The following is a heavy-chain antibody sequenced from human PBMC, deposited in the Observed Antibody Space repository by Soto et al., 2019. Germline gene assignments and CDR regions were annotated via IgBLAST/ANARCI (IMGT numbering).Heavy chain of an antibody. D-gene: IGHD4-17*01. J-gene: IGHJ4*02. CDR3: ARAEVTTSDFDY. CDR1: GYTFTSYA. CDR2: ISNYNGNT. V-gene: IGHV1-18*04. Sequence: QVQLVQSGAEVKRPGASVKVSCKASGYTFTSYAFSWVRQAPGQGLEWMGWISNYNGNTNYAQKLQGRVTMTTDTATSTAYIELRSLRSDDTAVYFCARAEVTTSDFDYGGQGTLVTVSS.